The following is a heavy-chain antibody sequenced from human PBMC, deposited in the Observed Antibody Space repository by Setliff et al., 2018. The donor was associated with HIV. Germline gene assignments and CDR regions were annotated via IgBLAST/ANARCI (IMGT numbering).Heavy chain of an antibody. Sequence: PSETLSLTCTVSGDSINSGGYYWSWVRQAPGKGLEWLGFLHSSGSTSYNPSLKSRLSMSLDTSNNQFTLNLNSVSAADTAVYFCARISMLRGSRHAFGLWGQGIVVTVSS. D-gene: IGHD3-10*01. CDR3: ARISMLRGSRHAFGL. J-gene: IGHJ3*01. V-gene: IGHV4-31*03. CDR2: LHSSGST. CDR1: GDSINSGGYY.